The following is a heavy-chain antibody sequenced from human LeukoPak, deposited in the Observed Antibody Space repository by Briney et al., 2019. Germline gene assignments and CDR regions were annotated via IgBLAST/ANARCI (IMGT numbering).Heavy chain of an antibody. Sequence: GGSLRLSCAASEFSFSNHAMHWVRQAPGKGLEWLAVTPFDSRGHYYADSVKGRFTISRDNSQNTLYLQMNSLRTEDTAVYYCEKERSIAARLFDYWGQGTLVTVSS. CDR3: EKERSIAARLFDY. CDR1: EFSFSNHA. V-gene: IGHV3-30*04. J-gene: IGHJ4*02. CDR2: TPFDSRGH. D-gene: IGHD6-6*01.